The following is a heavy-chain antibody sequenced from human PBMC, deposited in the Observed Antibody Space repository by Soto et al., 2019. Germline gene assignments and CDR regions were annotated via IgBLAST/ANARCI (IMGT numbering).Heavy chain of an antibody. D-gene: IGHD4-17*01. Sequence: ASVKVSCKASGYTFTSYYMHWVRQAPGQGLEWMGIINPSGGSTSYAQKFQGRVTMTRDTSTSTVYMELSSLRSEDTPVYYCARDYGDQANYYYYYMDVWGKGTTVTVSS. CDR3: ARDYGDQANYYYYYMDV. CDR2: INPSGGST. CDR1: GYTFTSYY. J-gene: IGHJ6*03. V-gene: IGHV1-46*03.